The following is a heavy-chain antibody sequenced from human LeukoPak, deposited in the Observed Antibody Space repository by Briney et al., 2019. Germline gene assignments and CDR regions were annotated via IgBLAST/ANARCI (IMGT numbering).Heavy chain of an antibody. CDR3: ARLRGLGGSYFAFDI. CDR2: IYYSGST. Sequence: KPSETLSLTCPVSGGSISSSSYYWGWVRQPPGKRLELIGTIYYSGSTYYNPSLKSRVTISVDTSKNQFSLKLSSVTAADTAVFYCARLRGLGGSYFAFDIWGQGSMVTVSS. J-gene: IGHJ3*02. V-gene: IGHV4-39*01. D-gene: IGHD1-26*01. CDR1: GGSISSSSYY.